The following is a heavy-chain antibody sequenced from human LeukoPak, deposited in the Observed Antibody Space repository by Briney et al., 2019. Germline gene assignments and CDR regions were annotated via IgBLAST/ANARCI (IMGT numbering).Heavy chain of an antibody. CDR2: IYYSGST. Sequence: PSETLSLTCTVSGGSISSSSYYWGWIRQPPGKGLEWIGSIYYSGSTYYNPSLKSRVTISVDTSKNQFSLKLSSVTAADTAVYYCARLGGPKYQLTTPYFDYWGQGTLVTVSS. CDR3: ARLGGPKYQLTTPYFDY. V-gene: IGHV4-39*01. D-gene: IGHD2-2*01. CDR1: GGSISSSSYY. J-gene: IGHJ4*02.